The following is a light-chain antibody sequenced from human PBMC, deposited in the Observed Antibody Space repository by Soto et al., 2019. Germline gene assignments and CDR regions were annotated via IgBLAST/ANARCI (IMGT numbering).Light chain of an antibody. CDR2: DAS. V-gene: IGKV1-5*01. J-gene: IGKJ1*01. CDR3: QQYNSYSKT. Sequence: IPTTQSPSTVSASVGERATITCRASQSISSWLAWYQQKPGKAPKLLIYDASSLESGVPSRFSGSGSGTEFTLSISSLQPDDSASYYCQQYNSYSKTFGQGTKVDI. CDR1: QSISSW.